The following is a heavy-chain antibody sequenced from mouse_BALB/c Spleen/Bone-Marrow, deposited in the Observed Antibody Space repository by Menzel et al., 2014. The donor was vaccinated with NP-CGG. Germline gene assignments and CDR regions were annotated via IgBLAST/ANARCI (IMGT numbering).Heavy chain of an antibody. J-gene: IGHJ1*01. CDR1: GFTFSSYA. D-gene: IGHD1-1*01. CDR3: ARVTDTFYYGSSYWYFDV. V-gene: IGHV5-6-5*01. Sequence: EVQLVESGGGLVKPGGSLKLSCAASGFTFSSYAMSWVRQTPEKRLEWVASISSGGSTYYPDSVKGRFTISRDNVRNILYLQMSSLRSEDTAMYYRARVTDTFYYGSSYWYFDVWGAGTTVTVSS. CDR2: ISSGGST.